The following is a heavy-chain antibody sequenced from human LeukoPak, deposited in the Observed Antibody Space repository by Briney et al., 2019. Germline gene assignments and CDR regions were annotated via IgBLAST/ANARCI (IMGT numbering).Heavy chain of an antibody. CDR2: ISAYNGNT. J-gene: IGHJ5*02. CDR1: GYTFTSYG. V-gene: IGHV1-18*01. D-gene: IGHD2-2*01. CDR3: ARAVRYCSSTSCYPSRWFDP. Sequence: ASVKVSCKASGYTFTSYGISWVRQAPGQGLEWMGWISAYNGNTNYAQKLRGRVTMTTDTSTSTAYMELRSLRSDDTAVYCCARAVRYCSSTSCYPSRWFDPWGQGTLVTVSS.